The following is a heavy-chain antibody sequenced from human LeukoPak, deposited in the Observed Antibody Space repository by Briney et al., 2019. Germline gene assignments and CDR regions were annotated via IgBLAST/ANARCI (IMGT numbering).Heavy chain of an antibody. J-gene: IGHJ4*02. CDR2: IYYSGSA. D-gene: IGHD2-15*01. CDR1: GGSISSGTYY. Sequence: PSQTLSLTCTVSGGSISSGTYYWSWIRQHPGKGLEWIAYIYYSGSAFYNPSLHSRIAISLDSSENQFSLRLTSVTAADTAVYYRARTYCSGGSCHFDYWGQGTLVTVSS. CDR3: ARTYCSGGSCHFDY. V-gene: IGHV4-31*03.